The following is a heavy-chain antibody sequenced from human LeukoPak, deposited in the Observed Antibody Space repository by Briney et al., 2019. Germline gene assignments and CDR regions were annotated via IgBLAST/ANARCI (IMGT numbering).Heavy chain of an antibody. CDR1: GDSVSSNSAA. V-gene: IGHV6-1*01. CDR3: ARDLGVAAAGRGSWFDP. J-gene: IGHJ5*02. Sequence: SQTLSLTCAISGDSVSSNSAAWNWIRQSPSRGLEWLGRTYYRSKWYNDYAVSVKSRITINPDTSKNQFSLQLNSVTPEDTAVYYCARDLGVAAAGRGSWFDPWGQGTLVTVSS. D-gene: IGHD6-13*01. CDR2: TYYRSKWYN.